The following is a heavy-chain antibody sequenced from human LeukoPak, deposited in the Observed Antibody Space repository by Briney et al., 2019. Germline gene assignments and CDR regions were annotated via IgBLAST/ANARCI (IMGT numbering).Heavy chain of an antibody. CDR1: GFTFSSYW. Sequence: HPGGSLRLSCAASGFTFSSYWMHWVRHAPGKGLVWVSHISSDGSSTTYADSVKGRFTFSRDNAKNTLYLQMNSLRAEDTALYYCARDRFDPWGQGTLVTVSS. V-gene: IGHV3-74*01. CDR2: ISSDGSST. J-gene: IGHJ5*02. CDR3: ARDRFDP.